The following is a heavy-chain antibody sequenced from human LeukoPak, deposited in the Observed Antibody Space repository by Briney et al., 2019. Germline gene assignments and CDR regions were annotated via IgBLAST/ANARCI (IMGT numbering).Heavy chain of an antibody. CDR2: MNPNSGNT. J-gene: IGHJ6*02. CDR3: ARRCSGGSCYSGYYYYYGMDV. D-gene: IGHD2-15*01. V-gene: IGHV1-8*01. Sequence: ASVKVSCKASGYTFTSYDINWVRQATGQGLEWMGWMNPNSGNTGYAQKFQGRVTMTRNTSISTAYMELSSLISEDTAVYYCARRCSGGSCYSGYYYYYGMDVWGQGNTVTVSS. CDR1: GYTFTSYD.